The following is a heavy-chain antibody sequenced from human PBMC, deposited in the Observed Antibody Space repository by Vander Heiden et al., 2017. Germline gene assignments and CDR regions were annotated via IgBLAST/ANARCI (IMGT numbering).Heavy chain of an antibody. Sequence: EVQLVESGGVFVTPGGSFSLSCAASGFPFSDAWLSWVRQAPGKGLEWVGRIKSRTDGGTRDYGTPVKGRFTISRDDSTSTLYLQMNSLKTEDTALYYCTTELGRDLRNPTNYWGRGTLVTVSS. J-gene: IGHJ4*02. CDR2: IKSRTDGGTR. CDR1: GFPFSDAW. CDR3: TTELGRDLRNPTNY. V-gene: IGHV3-15*01. D-gene: IGHD2-8*01.